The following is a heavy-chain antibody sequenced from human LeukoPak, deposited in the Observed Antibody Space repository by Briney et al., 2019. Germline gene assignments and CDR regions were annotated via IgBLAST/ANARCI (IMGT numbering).Heavy chain of an antibody. CDR2: IIPIFGTA. D-gene: IGHD4-23*01. V-gene: IGHV1-69*13. J-gene: IGHJ3*02. CDR3: ARDGNYGGNPTDAFDI. Sequence: SVKVSCKASGGTFSSYAISWVRQAPGQGLEWMGGIIPIFGTANYAQKFQGRVTITADESTSTAYMELSSLRSEDTAVYYCARDGNYGGNPTDAFDIWGQGTMVTVSS. CDR1: GGTFSSYA.